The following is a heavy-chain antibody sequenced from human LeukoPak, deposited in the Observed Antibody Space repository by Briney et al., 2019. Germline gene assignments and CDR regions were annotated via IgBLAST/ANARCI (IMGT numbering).Heavy chain of an antibody. Sequence: SETLSLTCTVSGGSISSSSYYWGWIRQPPGKGLEWIGSIYYSGSTYYNPSLKSRVTISVDTSKNQFSLKLSSVTAADTAVYYCASLPVWDWSDPWGQGTLVTVSS. CDR2: IYYSGST. J-gene: IGHJ5*02. V-gene: IGHV4-39*01. D-gene: IGHD1-26*01. CDR3: ASLPVWDWSDP. CDR1: GGSISSSSYY.